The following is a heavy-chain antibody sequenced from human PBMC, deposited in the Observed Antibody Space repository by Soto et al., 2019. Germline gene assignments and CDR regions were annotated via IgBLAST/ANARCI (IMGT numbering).Heavy chain of an antibody. CDR3: ARRITMVRGPYYYYGMDV. D-gene: IGHD3-10*01. J-gene: IGHJ6*02. Sequence: QRLSCAASGFTFSSHGMIWVRQAPGKGLEWVSYISSTSSTKSYADSVKGRFTISRDNAKNSLYLQMNSLRDEDTAVYYCARRITMVRGPYYYYGMDVWGQGTTFTVS. CDR1: GFTFSSHG. V-gene: IGHV3-48*02. CDR2: ISSTSSTK.